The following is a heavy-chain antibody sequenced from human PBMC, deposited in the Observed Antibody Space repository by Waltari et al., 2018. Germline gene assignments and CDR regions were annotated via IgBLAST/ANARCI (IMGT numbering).Heavy chain of an antibody. CDR2: ISSSGSTI. Sequence: EVRLVEYEGGLVQPGGSLRRPCGASGFPCSSYETHWVRAAPGKGLVWVSYISSSGSTIYYADSVKGRFTISRDNAKNSLYLQMNSLRAEDTAVYYCASLKIIEDYWGQGTLVTVSS. D-gene: IGHD3-10*01. V-gene: IGHV3-48*03. J-gene: IGHJ4*02. CDR3: ASLKIIEDY. CDR1: GFPCSSYE.